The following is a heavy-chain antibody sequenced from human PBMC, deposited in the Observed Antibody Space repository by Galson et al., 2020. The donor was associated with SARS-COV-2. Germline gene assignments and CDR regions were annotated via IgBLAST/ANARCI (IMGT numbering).Heavy chain of an antibody. CDR3: AREPTYGYSSGWYKVEDY. J-gene: IGHJ4*02. CDR2: INHSGST. D-gene: IGHD6-19*01. Sequence: ETLSLTCAVYGGSFSGYYWSWIRQPPGKGLEWIGEINHSGSTNYNPSLKSRVTISVDTSKNQFSLKLSSVTAADTAVYYCAREPTYGYSSGWYKVEDYWGQGTLVTVSS. V-gene: IGHV4-34*01. CDR1: GGSFSGYY.